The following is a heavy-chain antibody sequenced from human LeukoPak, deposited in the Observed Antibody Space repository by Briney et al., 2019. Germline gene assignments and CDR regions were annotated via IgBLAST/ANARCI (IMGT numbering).Heavy chain of an antibody. J-gene: IGHJ6*02. CDR3: AREVRYFDWTDYYYYYGMDV. D-gene: IGHD3-9*01. CDR2: INHSGST. V-gene: IGHV4-34*01. Sequence: SETLSLTCAVYGGSFSGYYWSWIRQPPGKGLEWIGEINHSGSTNYNPSLKSRVTISVDTSKNQFSPKLSSVTAADTAVYYCAREVRYFDWTDYYYYYGMDVWGQGTTVTVSS. CDR1: GGSFSGYY.